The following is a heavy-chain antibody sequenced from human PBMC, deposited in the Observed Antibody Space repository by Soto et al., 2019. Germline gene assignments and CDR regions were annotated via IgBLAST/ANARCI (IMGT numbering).Heavy chain of an antibody. CDR2: IKSKTDGGTP. CDR3: ITDSYSSIIVVRFDY. Sequence: GGSLRLSCAASGFTFSNAWINWVRQAPGKGLEWVGRIKSKTDGGTPDYAAPVKGRFAISRDDSKNMVYLQMNSLKTEDTGIYYRITDSYSSIIVVRFDYWGHGTLVTVSS. CDR1: GFTFSNAW. J-gene: IGHJ4*01. V-gene: IGHV3-15*07. D-gene: IGHD3-22*01.